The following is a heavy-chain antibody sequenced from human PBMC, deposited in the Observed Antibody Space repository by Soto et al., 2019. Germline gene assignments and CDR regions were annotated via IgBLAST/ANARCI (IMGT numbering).Heavy chain of an antibody. CDR1: GDSITSGDYF. Sequence: PSETLSLTCTVSGDSITSGDYFWSWIRQSPGKGLEWIAYISHSATTYYNPSLKSRLSISVDTSKNQFSLKMNSVTAADAAVYYCARRVPGSIGGYAGVANWFDPWGQGTPVTVSS. CDR2: ISHSATT. D-gene: IGHD2-2*01. J-gene: IGHJ5*02. CDR3: ARRVPGSIGGYAGVANWFDP. V-gene: IGHV4-30-4*01.